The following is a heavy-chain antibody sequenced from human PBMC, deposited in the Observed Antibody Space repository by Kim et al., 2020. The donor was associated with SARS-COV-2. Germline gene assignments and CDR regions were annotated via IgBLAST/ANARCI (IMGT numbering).Heavy chain of an antibody. Sequence: ASVKVSCKASGYTFTSYYMHWVRQAPGQGLEWMGIINPSGGSTSYAQKFQGRVTMTRDTSTSTVYMELSSLRSEDTAVYYCAREGPSITMIVVAYFDYWGQGTLVTVSS. J-gene: IGHJ4*02. D-gene: IGHD3-22*01. CDR1: GYTFTSYY. V-gene: IGHV1-46*01. CDR2: INPSGGST. CDR3: AREGPSITMIVVAYFDY.